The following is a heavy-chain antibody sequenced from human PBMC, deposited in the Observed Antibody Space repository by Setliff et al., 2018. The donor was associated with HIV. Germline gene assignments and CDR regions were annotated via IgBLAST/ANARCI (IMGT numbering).Heavy chain of an antibody. J-gene: IGHJ6*02. V-gene: IGHV3-30*18. Sequence: GSLRLSCAASGFTFSPYWMHWVRQAPGKGLEWVAVISYDGSNKYYADSVKGRLTISRDNSKNTLYLQINSLRAEDTAVYYCAKDNSSSSIYHYYGMDVWGQGTTVTVSS. CDR3: AKDNSSSSIYHYYGMDV. CDR1: GFTFSPYW. CDR2: ISYDGSNK. D-gene: IGHD6-6*01.